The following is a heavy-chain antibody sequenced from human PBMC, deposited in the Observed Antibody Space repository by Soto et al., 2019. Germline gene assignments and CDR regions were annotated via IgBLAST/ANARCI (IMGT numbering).Heavy chain of an antibody. V-gene: IGHV2-5*02. D-gene: IGHD6-13*01. CDR1: GFSLNTRGVG. CDR2: IYWDNDK. J-gene: IGHJ4*02. Sequence: GSGPTLVNPTQTLTLTCAFSGFSLNTRGVGVGWIRQPPGKALEWLALIYWDNDKRYSPSLKSRLTITKDTSKNQVVLTMTNMDPVDTATYYCAHSGARFGAAAEPDYFDYWGQGTLVTVSS. CDR3: AHSGARFGAAAEPDYFDY.